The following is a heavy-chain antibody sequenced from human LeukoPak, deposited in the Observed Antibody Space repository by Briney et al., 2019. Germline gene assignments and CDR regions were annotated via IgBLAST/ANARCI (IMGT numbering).Heavy chain of an antibody. V-gene: IGHV3-74*01. D-gene: IGHD3-22*01. J-gene: IGHJ4*02. CDR2: TNTDGSST. Sequence: GGSLRLSCEASGFTFSHYWMHWVRQAPGKGLVWVSRTNTDGSSTNYVDSVKGRFAISRDNAKNTMYLKMNSLSAEDTAVYYCVPTDSSGLDWGQGTLVTVSS. CDR3: VPTDSSGLD. CDR1: GFTFSHYW.